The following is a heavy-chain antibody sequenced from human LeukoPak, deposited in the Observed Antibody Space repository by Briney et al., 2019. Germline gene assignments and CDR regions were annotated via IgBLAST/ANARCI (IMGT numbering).Heavy chain of an antibody. Sequence: ASVKVSCKASGYTFTTYGISWVRQAPGQGLEWMGWISAYKGNTKYAQNIQGRVTMTTDTSTSTAYMELRSLRSDDTAVYYCASDTTRITIFGMIRPEGMDVWGQGTTVTVSS. CDR2: ISAYKGNT. CDR1: GYTFTTYG. J-gene: IGHJ6*02. V-gene: IGHV1-18*01. CDR3: ASDTTRITIFGMIRPEGMDV. D-gene: IGHD3-3*01.